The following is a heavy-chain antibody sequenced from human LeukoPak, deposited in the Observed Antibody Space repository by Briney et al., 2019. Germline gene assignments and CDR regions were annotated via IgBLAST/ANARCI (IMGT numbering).Heavy chain of an antibody. Sequence: PGGSLRLSCAASGFTFSDYYMSWIRQTPGKGLEWLSYISSGGSAIYYADSVKGRFTISRDNAKNSLYLQMNSLRAEDTAVYYCAKDHHSGCYLGWFDPWGQGTLVTVSS. D-gene: IGHD1-26*01. CDR2: ISSGGSAI. CDR1: GFTFSDYY. J-gene: IGHJ5*02. CDR3: AKDHHSGCYLGWFDP. V-gene: IGHV3-11*01.